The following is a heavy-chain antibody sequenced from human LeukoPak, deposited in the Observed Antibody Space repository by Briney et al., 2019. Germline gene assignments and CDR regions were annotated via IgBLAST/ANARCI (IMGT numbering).Heavy chain of an antibody. V-gene: IGHV1-2*02. J-gene: IGHJ4*02. Sequence: ASVKVSCKASGYTFTGYYMHWVRQAPGQGLEWMGWINPNSGGTNYAQKFQGRVTMTRDTSISTAYMELSRLRSDDTAVYYCARDLTLYCSGGSCFHDLYYFGYWGQGTLVTVSS. CDR1: GYTFTGYY. CDR3: ARDLTLYCSGGSCFHDLYYFGY. CDR2: INPNSGGT. D-gene: IGHD2-15*01.